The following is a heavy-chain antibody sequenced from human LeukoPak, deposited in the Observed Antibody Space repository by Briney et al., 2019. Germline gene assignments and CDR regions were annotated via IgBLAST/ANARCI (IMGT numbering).Heavy chain of an antibody. Sequence: PGGSLRLSCAASGFTFSSYSMNWVRQAPGKGLEWGSSISSSSSYIYYADSVKGRFTISRDNAKNSLYLQMNSLRAEDTAVYYCARDTLAYCGGDCYLGEDYWGQGTLVTVSS. D-gene: IGHD2-21*02. CDR2: ISSSSSYI. V-gene: IGHV3-21*01. CDR3: ARDTLAYCGGDCYLGEDY. J-gene: IGHJ4*02. CDR1: GFTFSSYS.